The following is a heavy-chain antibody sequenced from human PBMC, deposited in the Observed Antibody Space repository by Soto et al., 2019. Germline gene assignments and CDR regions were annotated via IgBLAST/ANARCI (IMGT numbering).Heavy chain of an antibody. CDR2: IWYDGSNK. CDR1: GFTFSSYG. Sequence: SCAASGFTFSSYGMHWFRQAPGKGLEWVAVIWYDGSNKYYADSVKGRFTISRDNSKNTLYLQMNNLRAEDTAVYYCARDDSSRTLPYWGQGTLVTVS. J-gene: IGHJ4*02. D-gene: IGHD6-13*01. V-gene: IGHV3-33*01. CDR3: ARDDSSRTLPY.